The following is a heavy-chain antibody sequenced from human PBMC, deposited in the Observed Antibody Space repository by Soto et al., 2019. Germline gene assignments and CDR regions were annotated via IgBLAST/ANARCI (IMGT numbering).Heavy chain of an antibody. J-gene: IGHJ4*02. CDR2: INHSGST. Sequence: PSETLSLTCAVYGGSFSGYYWSWIRQPPGKGLEWIGEINHSGSTNYNPSLKSRVTISVDTSKNQFSLKLSSVTAADTSVYYCARGGQSGYSYGYAARWWGQGTLVTVSS. V-gene: IGHV4-34*01. D-gene: IGHD5-18*01. CDR3: ARGGQSGYSYGYAARW. CDR1: GGSFSGYY.